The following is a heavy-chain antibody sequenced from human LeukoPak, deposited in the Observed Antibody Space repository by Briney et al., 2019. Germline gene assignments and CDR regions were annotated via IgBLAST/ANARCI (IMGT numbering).Heavy chain of an antibody. CDR1: GFTFSSYS. Sequence: GGSLRLSCAASGFTFSSYSMNWVRQAPGKGLEWVSSISSSSSYIYYADSVKGRFAISRANAKNSLYLQMNTLRDDDTAIYYCARDGGQYYYDTWGQGTLVTVSS. CDR3: ARDGGQYYYDT. D-gene: IGHD3-22*01. J-gene: IGHJ4*02. V-gene: IGHV3-21*01. CDR2: ISSSSSYI.